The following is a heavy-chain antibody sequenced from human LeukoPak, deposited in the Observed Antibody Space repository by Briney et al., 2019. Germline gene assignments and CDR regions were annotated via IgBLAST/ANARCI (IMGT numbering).Heavy chain of an antibody. J-gene: IGHJ4*02. D-gene: IGHD3-10*01. Sequence: SETLSLTCTVSGGSISSYYWSWIRQPPGKGPEWIGYIYYSGSTNYNPSLKSRVTISVDTSKNQFSLKLSSVTAADTAVYYCARAPSDYGSGFDYWGQGTLVTVSS. V-gene: IGHV4-59*01. CDR1: GGSISSYY. CDR3: ARAPSDYGSGFDY. CDR2: IYYSGST.